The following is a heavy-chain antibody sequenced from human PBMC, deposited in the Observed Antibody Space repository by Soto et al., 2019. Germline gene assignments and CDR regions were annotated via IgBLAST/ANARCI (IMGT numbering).Heavy chain of an antibody. CDR1: GFSFSSYG. Sequence: QEQLVESGGGVVQPGRSLRLSCAASGFSFSSYGMHWVRQAPGKGLEWVALTWYDGTNKYYADSVKGRFTISRDNSKKXXYXQXXSLRVEDTAVYYCARVIYPHYYYGSGNTGRYALDVWGQGTTVTVSS. V-gene: IGHV3-33*01. D-gene: IGHD3-10*01. CDR3: ARVIYPHYYYGSGNTGRYALDV. J-gene: IGHJ6*02. CDR2: TWYDGTNK.